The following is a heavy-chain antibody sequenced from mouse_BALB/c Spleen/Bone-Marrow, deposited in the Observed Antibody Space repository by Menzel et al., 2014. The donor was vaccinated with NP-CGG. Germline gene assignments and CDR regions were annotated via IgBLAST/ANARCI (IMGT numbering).Heavy chain of an antibody. CDR1: GFTFSSFG. J-gene: IGHJ2*01. CDR2: ISSDSGAI. Sequence: DVKLMESGGGLVQPGGFRTLFCAASGFTFSSFGMHWVRQAPEKGLEWIAYISSDSGAIFYADTVKGRFTISRDNPKNTLFLQMTSLRSEDTAIYFCTRGEKWEDLDYWGQGTTLPVSS. CDR3: TRGEKWEDLDY. D-gene: IGHD4-1*01. V-gene: IGHV5-17*02.